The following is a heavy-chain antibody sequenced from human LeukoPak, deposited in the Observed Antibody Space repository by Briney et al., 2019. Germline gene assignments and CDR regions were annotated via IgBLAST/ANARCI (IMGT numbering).Heavy chain of an antibody. CDR1: GFTFSSYS. D-gene: IGHD2-2*02. CDR3: ARDLLYSRVAAFDI. CDR2: ISSSSSTI. Sequence: SGGSLTLSCVASGFTFSSYSMNWVRQAPGKGLEWVSYISSSSSTIYYADSVKGRFTISRDNAKNSLYLQMNSLRAEDTAVYYCARDLLYSRVAAFDIWGQGTMVTVSS. J-gene: IGHJ3*02. V-gene: IGHV3-48*01.